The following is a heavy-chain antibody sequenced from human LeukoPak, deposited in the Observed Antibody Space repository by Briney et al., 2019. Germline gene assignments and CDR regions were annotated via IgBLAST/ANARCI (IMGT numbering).Heavy chain of an antibody. D-gene: IGHD3-22*01. J-gene: IGHJ6*02. CDR1: GFTFTSSA. V-gene: IGHV1-58*01. Sequence: GASVKVSCKASGFTFTSSAVQWVRQARGQRLEWIGWIVVGSGNTNYAQKFQERVTITRDMSTSTAYMELSSLRSEDTAVYYCAAGSDYYDLTYGMDVWGQGTTVTVSS. CDR3: AAGSDYYDLTYGMDV. CDR2: IVVGSGNT.